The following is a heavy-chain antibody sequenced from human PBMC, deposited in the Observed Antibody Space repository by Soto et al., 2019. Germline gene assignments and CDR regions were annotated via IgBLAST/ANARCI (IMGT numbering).Heavy chain of an antibody. CDR1: GFTFSSYG. CDR3: AKDEPYYDILTGYTYYYGMDV. D-gene: IGHD3-9*01. J-gene: IGHJ6*02. Sequence: GGSLRLSCAASGFTFSSYGMHWVRQAPGKGLEWVAVISYDGSNKYYADSVKGRFTISRDNSKNTLYLQMNSLRAEDTAVYYCAKDEPYYDILTGYTYYYGMDVWGQGTTVTVSS. V-gene: IGHV3-30*18. CDR2: ISYDGSNK.